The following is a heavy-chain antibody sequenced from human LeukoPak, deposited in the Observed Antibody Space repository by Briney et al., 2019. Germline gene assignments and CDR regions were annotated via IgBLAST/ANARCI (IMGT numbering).Heavy chain of an antibody. V-gene: IGHV1-2*02. CDR3: ARVGSSWYDRKYNWFDP. CDR2: INPNSGGT. Sequence: ASVKVSCKASGYTFTGYYVHWVRQAPGQGLEWMGWINPNSGGTNYAQKFQGRVTMTRDTSISTAYMELSRLRSDDTAVYYCARVGSSWYDRKYNWFDPWGQGTLVTVSS. CDR1: GYTFTGYY. D-gene: IGHD6-13*01. J-gene: IGHJ5*02.